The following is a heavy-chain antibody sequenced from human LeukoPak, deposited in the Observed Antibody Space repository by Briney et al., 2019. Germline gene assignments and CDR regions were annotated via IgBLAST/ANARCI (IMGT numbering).Heavy chain of an antibody. Sequence: GRSLRLSCAPSGFTFSSYGMHWVRQAPGKGLEWVAVIWYDGSNKYYADSVKGRFTISRDNSKNTLYLQMNSLRAEDTAVYYCAKGAPLRAGYYMDVWGKGTTVTVSS. J-gene: IGHJ6*03. V-gene: IGHV3-33*06. CDR1: GFTFSSYG. CDR3: AKGAPLRAGYYMDV. CDR2: IWYDGSNK.